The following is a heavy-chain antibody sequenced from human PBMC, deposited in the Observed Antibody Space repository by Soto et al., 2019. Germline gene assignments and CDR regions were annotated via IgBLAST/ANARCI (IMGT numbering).Heavy chain of an antibody. CDR3: ARSLHAYWKGWFDP. Sequence: XDSLKVSWKSSGYTFNNYVSMLVLQKPGKGLEWMGRIDPTDSQTNYSPSFQGQVTMSADTSLSTAYLQWSSLKASDTAIYYCARSLHAYWKGWFDPWGQGTLVTVSS. CDR1: GYTFNNYV. D-gene: IGHD3-16*01. J-gene: IGHJ5*02. V-gene: IGHV5-10-1*01. CDR2: IDPTDSQT.